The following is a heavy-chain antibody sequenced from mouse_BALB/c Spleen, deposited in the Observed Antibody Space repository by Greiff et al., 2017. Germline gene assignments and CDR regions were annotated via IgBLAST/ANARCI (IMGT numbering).Heavy chain of an antibody. Sequence: EVQLQQSGPSLVKPSQTLSLTCSVTGDSITSGYWNRIRKFPGNKLEYMGYISYSGSTYYNPSLKSRISITRDTSKNQYYLQLNSVTTEDTATYYCARSHYGNSVGFAYWGQGTLVTVSA. D-gene: IGHD2-1*01. CDR2: ISYSGST. J-gene: IGHJ3*01. CDR3: ARSHYGNSVGFAY. CDR1: GDSITSGY. V-gene: IGHV3-8*02.